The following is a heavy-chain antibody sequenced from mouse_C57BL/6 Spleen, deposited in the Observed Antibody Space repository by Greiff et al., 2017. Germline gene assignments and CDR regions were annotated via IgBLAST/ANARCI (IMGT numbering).Heavy chain of an antibody. CDR1: GYTFTDYY. J-gene: IGHJ3*01. V-gene: IGHV1-26*01. CDR3: ARGDDNDWFAY. D-gene: IGHD6-1*01. CDR2: INPNNGGT. Sequence: EVQLQQSGPELVKPGASVKISCKASGYTFTDYYMNWVKQSHGKSLEWIGDINPNNGGTSYNQKFKGKATLTVDKSSSTAYMELRSLTSEDSAVYYCARGDDNDWFAYWGQGTLVTVSA.